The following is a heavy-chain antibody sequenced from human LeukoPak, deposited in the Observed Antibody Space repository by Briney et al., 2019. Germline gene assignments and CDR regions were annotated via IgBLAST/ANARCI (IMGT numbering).Heavy chain of an antibody. CDR1: GGSISSYY. CDR2: IYYSGST. D-gene: IGHD1-26*01. J-gene: IGHJ4*02. Sequence: PSETLSLTCTVFGGSISSYYWSWIRQPPGKGLEWIGYIYYSGSTDYNPSLKSRVTISVDTSKNQFSLKLSSVTAADTAVYYCAREAYSGSYYQLDYWGQGTLVTVSS. V-gene: IGHV4-59*01. CDR3: AREAYSGSYYQLDY.